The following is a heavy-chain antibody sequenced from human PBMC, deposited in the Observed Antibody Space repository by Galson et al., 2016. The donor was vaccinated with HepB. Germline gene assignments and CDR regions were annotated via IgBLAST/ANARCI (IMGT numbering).Heavy chain of an antibody. V-gene: IGHV3-33*01. CDR1: GFTFSYYG. CDR2: IWHDGSTK. D-gene: IGHD5-18*01. Sequence: SLRLSCAASGFTFSYYGMHWVRQAPGKGLEWVAVIWHDGSTKYYADSVKGRFTISRDNSKNTLYLQMSSLRAEDTAVYYCARDLDTGGGYLDHWGQGTLVTVSS. J-gene: IGHJ4*02. CDR3: ARDLDTGGGYLDH.